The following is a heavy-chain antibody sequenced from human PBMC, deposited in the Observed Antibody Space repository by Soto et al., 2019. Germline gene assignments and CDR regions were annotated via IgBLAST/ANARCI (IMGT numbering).Heavy chain of an antibody. V-gene: IGHV1-69*13. Sequence: GASVKVSCKASGGTFSSYAISWVRQAPGQGLEWMGGIIPIFGTANYAQKFQGRVTITADESTSTAYMELSSLRSEDTAVYYCARSSAAGTDEKPSGYGMDVWRQGTTVTVSS. CDR1: GGTFSSYA. CDR3: ARSSAAGTDEKPSGYGMDV. J-gene: IGHJ6*02. CDR2: IIPIFGTA. D-gene: IGHD6-13*01.